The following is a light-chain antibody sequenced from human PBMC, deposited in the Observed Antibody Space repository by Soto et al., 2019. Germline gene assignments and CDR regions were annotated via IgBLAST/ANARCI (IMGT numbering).Light chain of an antibody. CDR1: QGISSY. CDR3: QQYYSYPVT. V-gene: IGKV1-8*01. CDR2: AAS. Sequence: AIRMTQSPSSLSASTGDRVTITCRASQGISSYLAWYQQKPGKAPKLLIYAASTLQSGVPSRFSGSGSGTDFTLTISCLQSEDFATYYCQQYYSYPVTFGQGTKADI. J-gene: IGKJ1*01.